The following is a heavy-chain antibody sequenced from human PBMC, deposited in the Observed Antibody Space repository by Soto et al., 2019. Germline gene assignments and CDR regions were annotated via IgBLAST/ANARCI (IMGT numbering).Heavy chain of an antibody. CDR3: ATNMPMEGEDIVVVPAARPAYYYMDV. Sequence: SVKLSCKASGGTFSSYTISWVRQAPGQGLEWMGRIIPILGIANHAQKFQGRVTITADKSTSTAYMELSSLRSEDTAVYYCATNMPMEGEDIVVVPAARPAYYYMDVWGKGTTVTVSS. J-gene: IGHJ6*03. V-gene: IGHV1-69*02. CDR2: IIPILGIA. CDR1: GGTFSSYT. D-gene: IGHD2-2*01.